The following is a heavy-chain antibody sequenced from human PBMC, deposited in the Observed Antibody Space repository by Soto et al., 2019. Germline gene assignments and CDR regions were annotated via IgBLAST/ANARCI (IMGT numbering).Heavy chain of an antibody. D-gene: IGHD2-2*01. CDR1: GGTFSSYS. J-gene: IGHJ6*02. Sequence: SVKVSCKASGGTFSSYSISWVRQAPGQGLEWMGGIIPIFGTANYAQKFQGRVTITADESTSTAYMELSSLRSEDTAVYYCASHGGGVVPAAIPLEGMDVWGQGTTVTVSS. CDR3: ASHGGGVVPAAIPLEGMDV. V-gene: IGHV1-69*13. CDR2: IIPIFGTA.